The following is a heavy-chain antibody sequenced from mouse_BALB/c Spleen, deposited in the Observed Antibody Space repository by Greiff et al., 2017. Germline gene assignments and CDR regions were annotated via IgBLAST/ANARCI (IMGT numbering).Heavy chain of an antibody. V-gene: IGHV5-12-1*01. CDR2: ISSGGGST. D-gene: IGHD2-4*01. Sequence: DVQLVESGGGLVKPGGSLKLSCAASGFAFSSYDMSWVRQTPEKRLEWVAYISSGGGSTYYPDTVKGRFTISRDNAKNTLYLQMSSLKSEDTAMYYCARHRYDYNERRTFDYWGQGTTLTVSS. CDR1: GFAFSSYD. J-gene: IGHJ2*01. CDR3: ARHRYDYNERRTFDY.